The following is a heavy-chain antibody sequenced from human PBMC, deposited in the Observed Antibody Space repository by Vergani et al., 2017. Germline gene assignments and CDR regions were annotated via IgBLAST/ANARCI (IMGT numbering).Heavy chain of an antibody. Sequence: QVQLQESGPGLVKPSQTLSLTCTVSGGSISSGGYYWSWIRPHPGKGLEWIGYIYYSGSTYYNPSLKSRVTVSVDTSKNQFSRKLSTVTAADTAVYYCASNYCSSTSGTQDGAFDIWGQGTMVTVSS. CDR2: IYYSGST. CDR1: GGSISSGGYY. CDR3: ASNYCSSTSGTQDGAFDI. J-gene: IGHJ3*02. D-gene: IGHD2-2*01. V-gene: IGHV4-31*03.